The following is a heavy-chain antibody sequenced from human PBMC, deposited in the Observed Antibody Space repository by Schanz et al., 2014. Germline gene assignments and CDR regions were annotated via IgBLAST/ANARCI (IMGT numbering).Heavy chain of an antibody. CDR1: GLIFSNYV. V-gene: IGHV3-23*04. J-gene: IGHJ4*02. CDR2: ISGSGGST. D-gene: IGHD1-26*01. Sequence: EVQLVESGGGLVQPGGSLKLSCAASGLIFSNYVMSWVRQAPGKGLEWVSAISGSGGSTYYADSVKGRFTISRDNSKSTLYLQMSSLRAEDTAVYYCARSRSGFYFDYWGQGTLVTVSS. CDR3: ARSRSGFYFDY.